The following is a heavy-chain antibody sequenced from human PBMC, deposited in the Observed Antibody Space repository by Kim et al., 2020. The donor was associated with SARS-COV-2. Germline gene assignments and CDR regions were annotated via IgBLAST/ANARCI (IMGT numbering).Heavy chain of an antibody. CDR2: INTNTGNP. J-gene: IGHJ6*02. D-gene: IGHD6-13*01. V-gene: IGHV7-4-1*02. Sequence: ASVKVSCKASGYTFTSYAMNWVRQAPGQGLEWMGWINTNTGNPTYAQGFTGRFVFSLDTSVSTAYLQISSLKAEDTAVYYCARDLIAAAGYYYYGMDVWGQGTTVTVSS. CDR3: ARDLIAAAGYYYYGMDV. CDR1: GYTFTSYA.